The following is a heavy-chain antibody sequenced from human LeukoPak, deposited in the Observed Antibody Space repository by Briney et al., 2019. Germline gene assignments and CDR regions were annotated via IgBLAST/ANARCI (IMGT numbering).Heavy chain of an antibody. Sequence: GGSLRLSCAASGFTFSSYAMHWVRQAPGKGLEWVAVISYDGSNKYYADSVKGRFTISRDNSKNTLYLQMNSLIAEDTAVYYCARDYSSSWYWPEGLDPWGQGTLVTVSS. CDR2: ISYDGSNK. CDR3: ARDYSSSWYWPEGLDP. CDR1: GFTFSSYA. V-gene: IGHV3-30*01. D-gene: IGHD6-13*01. J-gene: IGHJ5*02.